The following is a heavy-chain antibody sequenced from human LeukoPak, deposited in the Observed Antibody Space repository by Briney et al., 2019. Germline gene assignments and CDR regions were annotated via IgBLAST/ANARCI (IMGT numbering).Heavy chain of an antibody. CDR3: ARDARGWSGFDY. CDR2: IYYSGST. CDR1: GGSISSYY. V-gene: IGHV4-59*01. Sequence: SETLSLTCTVSGGSISSYYWSWIRQPPGKGLEWIGYIYYSGSTNYSPSLKSRVTISVDTSKNQFSLKLSSVTAADTAVYYCARDARGWSGFDYWGQGTLVTVSS. J-gene: IGHJ4*02. D-gene: IGHD3-3*01.